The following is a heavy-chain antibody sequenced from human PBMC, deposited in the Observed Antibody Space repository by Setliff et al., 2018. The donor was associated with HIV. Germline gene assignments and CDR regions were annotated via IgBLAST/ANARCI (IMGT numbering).Heavy chain of an antibody. CDR2: INYDESKT. V-gene: IGHV3-30*02. J-gene: IGHJ4*02. CDR1: GFTFSAHG. Sequence: GGSLRLSCAASGFTFSAHGMHWVRQAPGKGLEWVAFINYDESKTYYADSGQGRSTISRDNSNNTVFLQMTRLTVDDTGIYYCVRRGVPDFWGQGTQVTVSS. CDR3: VRRGVPDF.